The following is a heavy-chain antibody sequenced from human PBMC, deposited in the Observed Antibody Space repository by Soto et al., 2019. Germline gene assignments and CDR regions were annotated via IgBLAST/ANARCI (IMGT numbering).Heavy chain of an antibody. Sequence: EVQLVESGGGLVQPGRSLRLSCAASGFTFDDYAMHWVRQAPGKGLEWVSGISWNSGSIGYADSVKGRFTISRDNAKNSRYLQMNSLRAEDTALYYCAKDQQGSSSWYGSVDYWGQGTLVTVSS. CDR1: GFTFDDYA. CDR2: ISWNSGSI. CDR3: AKDQQGSSSWYGSVDY. D-gene: IGHD6-13*01. V-gene: IGHV3-9*01. J-gene: IGHJ4*02.